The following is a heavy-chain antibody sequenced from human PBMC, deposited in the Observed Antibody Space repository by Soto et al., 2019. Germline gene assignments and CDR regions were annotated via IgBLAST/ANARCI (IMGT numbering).Heavy chain of an antibody. J-gene: IGHJ3*01. CDR2: IIPIFGTA. V-gene: IGHV1-69*13. Sequence: ASVKVSCKASGGTFSSYAISCVRQAPGQGLEWMGGIIPIFGTANYAQKFQGRVTITADESTSTAYMELSSLRSEDTAVYYCARDRHNSGSYSHWGQGTMVTVSS. D-gene: IGHD1-26*01. CDR3: ARDRHNSGSYSH. CDR1: GGTFSSYA.